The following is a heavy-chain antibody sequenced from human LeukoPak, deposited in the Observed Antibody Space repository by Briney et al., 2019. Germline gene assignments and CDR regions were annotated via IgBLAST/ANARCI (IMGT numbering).Heavy chain of an antibody. CDR1: GFIFNDYE. CDR3: ARESGSVTSEVDFDY. J-gene: IGHJ4*02. Sequence: GGSLRLSCVASGFIFNDYEITWVRQAPGKGLEWVATIRQDGSQKYYVDSVKGRFTISRDNAKNSLYLQMNSLRAEDTAVYYCARESGSVTSEVDFDYWGQGTLVTVSS. V-gene: IGHV3-7*01. D-gene: IGHD4-17*01. CDR2: IRQDGSQK.